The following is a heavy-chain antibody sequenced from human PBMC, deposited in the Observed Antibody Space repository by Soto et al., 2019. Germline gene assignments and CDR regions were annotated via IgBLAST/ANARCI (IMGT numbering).Heavy chain of an antibody. J-gene: IGHJ4*02. CDR2: IYHGGGT. D-gene: IGHD3-3*01. CDR1: GGSISSRDW. CDR3: ATGNVDSMLES. V-gene: IGHV4-4*01. Sequence: LSLTCSVSGGSISSRDWWTWVRQAPGKGLEWIGKIYHGGGTNFSPSLRGRVNISIDKSRKFFSLTLNSVTAADTAIYFCATGNVDSMLESWGRGTLVTVSS.